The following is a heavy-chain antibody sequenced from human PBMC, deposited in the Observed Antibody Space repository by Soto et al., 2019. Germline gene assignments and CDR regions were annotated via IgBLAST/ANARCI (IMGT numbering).Heavy chain of an antibody. CDR2: IYYSGST. Sequence: PSETLSLTCTVSGGSISSSSYYWGWIRQPPGKGLEWIGYIYYSGSTNYNPSLKSRVTISVDTSKNQFSLKLSSVTAADTAVYYCARQSSSHLYPFDPWGQGTLVTVSS. CDR1: GGSISSSSYY. J-gene: IGHJ5*02. CDR3: ARQSSSHLYPFDP. V-gene: IGHV4-61*05.